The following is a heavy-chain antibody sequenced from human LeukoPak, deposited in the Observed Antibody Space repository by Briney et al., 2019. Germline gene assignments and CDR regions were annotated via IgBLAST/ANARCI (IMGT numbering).Heavy chain of an antibody. CDR1: GFTFSSYW. D-gene: IGHD3-22*01. CDR2: IKQDGSEK. V-gene: IGHV3-7*05. Sequence: GGSLRLSCAASGFTFSSYWMSWVRQAPGKGLEWVANIKQDGSEKYYVDSVKGRFTISRDNAKNSLYLQMNSLRAEDTAVYYCARDSPTHYDSSGYNYWGQGTLVTVSS. J-gene: IGHJ4*02. CDR3: ARDSPTHYDSSGYNY.